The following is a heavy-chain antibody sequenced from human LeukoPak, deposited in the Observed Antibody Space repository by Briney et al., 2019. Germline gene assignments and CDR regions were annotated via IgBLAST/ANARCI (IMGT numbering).Heavy chain of an antibody. V-gene: IGHV3-30*02. CDR1: GFTFSSYS. CDR2: IWYDGSNK. J-gene: IGHJ4*02. Sequence: GGSLRLSCAASGFTFSSYSMHWVRQAPGKGLEWVAFIWYDGSNKYYADSVKGRFTISRDNSKNTLYLQMNSLRAEDTAVYYCAKDFRSVFDYWGQGTLVTVSS. CDR3: AKDFRSVFDY.